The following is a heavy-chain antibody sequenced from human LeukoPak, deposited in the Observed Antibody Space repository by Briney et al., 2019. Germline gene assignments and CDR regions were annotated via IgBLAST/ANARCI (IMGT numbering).Heavy chain of an antibody. V-gene: IGHV3-23*01. J-gene: IGHJ4*02. CDR1: GFSCSTRG. CDR2: ISGSGGST. Sequence: GGSLRLSCAASGFSCSTRGMSWVRQAPGKGLEWVSAISGSGGSTYYADSVKGRFTISRDNSKNTLYLQMNSLRAEDTAVYYCANYCSSTSCYSSLSDYWGQGTLVTVSS. D-gene: IGHD2-2*01. CDR3: ANYCSSTSCYSSLSDY.